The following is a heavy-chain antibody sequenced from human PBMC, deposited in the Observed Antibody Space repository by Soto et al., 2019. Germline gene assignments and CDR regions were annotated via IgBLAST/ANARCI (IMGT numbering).Heavy chain of an antibody. CDR2: ISASGGLK. CDR3: AKDQAGGWISHGYDH. V-gene: IGHV3-23*01. Sequence: EVQLSESGGDLRQPGGSLRLSCAASGFTFTNYAMTWVRQTPGKGLEWVSGISASGGLKYYADSVQGRFTVSRDNSKNILYLQMDSLKAEDTAVYFCAKDQAGGWISHGYDHWGQGSRVAVSA. J-gene: IGHJ5*02. CDR1: GFTFTNYA. D-gene: IGHD5-12*01.